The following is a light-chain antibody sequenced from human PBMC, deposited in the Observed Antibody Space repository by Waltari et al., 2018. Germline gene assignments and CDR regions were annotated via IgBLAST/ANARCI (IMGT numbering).Light chain of an antibody. Sequence: DIVMTQSPDSLAVSLGERATLNCKSSQNLLYTSNNKNSLAWYQQKPGQPPKLLIYWASTRQSGVPDRFGGSGSGTDFTLTISSLQDEDVALYYCQQYYSIPWTFGQGTKVEIK. CDR1: QNLLYTSNNKNS. V-gene: IGKV4-1*01. CDR2: WAS. J-gene: IGKJ1*01. CDR3: QQYYSIPWT.